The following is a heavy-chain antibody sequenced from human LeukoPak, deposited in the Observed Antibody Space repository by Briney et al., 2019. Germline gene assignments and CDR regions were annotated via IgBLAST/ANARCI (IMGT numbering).Heavy chain of an antibody. J-gene: IGHJ4*02. CDR3: ARDTGIAVAGSCLGY. V-gene: IGHV4-59*12. CDR1: GGSLSSYY. CDR2: IYYSGST. D-gene: IGHD6-19*01. Sequence: SETLSLTCTVSGGSLSSYYWSWLRQPPGKGLEWIGYIYYSGSTNYNPSLKSRVTISVDTSKNQFSLKLSSVRAEDTAVYYCARDTGIAVAGSCLGYWGQGTLVTVSS.